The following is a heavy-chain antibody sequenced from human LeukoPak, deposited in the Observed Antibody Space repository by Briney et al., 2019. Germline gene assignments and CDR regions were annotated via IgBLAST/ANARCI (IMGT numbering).Heavy chain of an antibody. CDR3: ASGDRPYYFDY. Sequence: GGSLRLSCAASGFTVSSNYMNWVRQAPEKGLEWVSVFYAGGSTYYADSVKGRFTISRDISKNTLYLQMNSLRAEDSAVYYCASGDRPYYFDYWGQGTLVTVSS. CDR1: GFTVSSNY. V-gene: IGHV3-53*01. D-gene: IGHD3-10*01. J-gene: IGHJ4*02. CDR2: FYAGGST.